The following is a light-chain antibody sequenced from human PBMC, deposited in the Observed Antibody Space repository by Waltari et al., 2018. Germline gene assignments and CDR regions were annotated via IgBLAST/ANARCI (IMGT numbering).Light chain of an antibody. V-gene: IGLV2-8*01. CDR2: EVS. J-gene: IGLJ3*02. CDR1: SSDVGGYNY. CDR3: SSYAGSNNLV. Sequence: QSALTQPPSASGSPGQSVTISCTGTSSDVGGYNYVSWYQQRPGKAPKLMIYEVSKRPPGVPDRFSGSKSGNTASLTVSGLQAEDEADYYCSSYAGSNNLVFGGGTKLTVL.